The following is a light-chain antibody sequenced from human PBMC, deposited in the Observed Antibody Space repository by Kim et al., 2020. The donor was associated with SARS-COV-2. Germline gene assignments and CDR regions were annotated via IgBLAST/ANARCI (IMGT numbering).Light chain of an antibody. Sequence: DIQMTQSPSSLSASVGDRVIITCRASQGISNYLAWYQQKPGKVPKLLIYAASTLQSGVPSRFSGSGSGTDFTLTISSLQPEDVATYYSQKYNSAPFTFGPGTKVDIK. J-gene: IGKJ3*01. CDR3: QKYNSAPFT. CDR2: AAS. CDR1: QGISNY. V-gene: IGKV1-27*01.